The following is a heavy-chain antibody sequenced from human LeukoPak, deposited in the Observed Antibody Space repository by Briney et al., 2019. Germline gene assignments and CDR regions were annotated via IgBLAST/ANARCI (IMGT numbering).Heavy chain of an antibody. D-gene: IGHD3-10*01. CDR2: IIPIFGTA. J-gene: IGHJ5*02. CDR1: GDTFSSYA. V-gene: IGHV1-69*06. CDR3: ALRSMLWFGESGVWFDP. Sequence: SVKVSCKASGDTFSSYAISWVRQAPGQGLEWMGRIIPIFGTANYAQKFQGRVTITADKSTSTAYMELSSLRSEDTAVYYCALRSMLWFGESGVWFDPWGQGTLVTVSS.